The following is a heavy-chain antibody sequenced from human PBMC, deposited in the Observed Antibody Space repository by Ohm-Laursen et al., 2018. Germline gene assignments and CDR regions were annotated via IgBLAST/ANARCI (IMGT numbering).Heavy chain of an antibody. CDR3: ARAREWELILFT. D-gene: IGHD1-26*01. Sequence: ASVKVSCNASGYTFTGYYMHWVRQAPGQGLEWMGWINPNSGGTNYAQKFQGRVTMTRDTSISTAYMELSRLRSDDTAVYYCARAREWELILFTWGQGTLVTVSS. J-gene: IGHJ5*02. V-gene: IGHV1-2*02. CDR2: INPNSGGT. CDR1: GYTFTGYY.